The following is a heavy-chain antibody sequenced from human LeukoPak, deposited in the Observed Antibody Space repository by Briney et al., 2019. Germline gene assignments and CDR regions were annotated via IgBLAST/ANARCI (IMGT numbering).Heavy chain of an antibody. V-gene: IGHV4-39*07. J-gene: IGHJ4*02. Sequence: SETLSLTCTVSGGSISSSSYYWGWIRQPPGKGLEWIGSIYYSGSTYYNPSLKSRVTISVDTSKNQFSLKLSSVTAADTAVCYCARWASDDILTGYYFHWGQGTLVTVSS. CDR2: IYYSGST. CDR3: ARWASDDILTGYYFH. D-gene: IGHD3-9*01. CDR1: GGSISSSSYY.